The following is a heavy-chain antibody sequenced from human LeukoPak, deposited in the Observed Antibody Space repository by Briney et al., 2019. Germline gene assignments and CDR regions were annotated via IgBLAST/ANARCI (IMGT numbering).Heavy chain of an antibody. V-gene: IGHV3-7*01. CDR2: IKQDGSEK. J-gene: IGHJ3*02. D-gene: IGHD4-17*01. CDR3: ARDHSRLRGAFDI. CDR1: GFTFSSYW. Sequence: GGSLRLSCAASGFTFSSYWMSWVRQAPGKGLEWVANIKQDGSEKYYVDSMKGRFTISRDNAKNSLYLQMNSLRAEDTAVYYCARDHSRLRGAFDIWGQGTMVAVSS.